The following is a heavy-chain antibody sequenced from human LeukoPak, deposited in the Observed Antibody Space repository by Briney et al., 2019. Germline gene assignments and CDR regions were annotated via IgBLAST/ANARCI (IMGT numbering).Heavy chain of an antibody. CDR2: IYYSGST. J-gene: IGHJ6*02. CDR3: ARHGFYGMDV. Sequence: PSETLSLTCTVSGGSISSYYWSWMRQPPVKGLEWIGYIYYSGSTNYNPSLKSRVTISVDTSKNQLSLKLSSVTAADTAVYYCARHGFYGMDVWGQGTTVTVSS. D-gene: IGHD2-2*03. V-gene: IGHV4-59*08. CDR1: GGSISSYY.